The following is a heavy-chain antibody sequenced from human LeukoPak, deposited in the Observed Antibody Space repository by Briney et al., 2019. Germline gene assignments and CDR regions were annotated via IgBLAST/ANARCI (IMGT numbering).Heavy chain of an antibody. CDR2: IYYIGST. CDR3: ARPATRGYFDY. V-gene: IGHV4-59*08. CDR1: VGSTRNYY. Sequence: SETLSLTCTLSVGSTRNYYASLIRQPPATGREWVGYIYYIGSTNYNPSLTSRVTISEDKYNTQFSLKLNSVTAADTAVYSCARPATRGYFDYWGQGTLVTVSS. J-gene: IGHJ4*02. D-gene: IGHD3-10*01.